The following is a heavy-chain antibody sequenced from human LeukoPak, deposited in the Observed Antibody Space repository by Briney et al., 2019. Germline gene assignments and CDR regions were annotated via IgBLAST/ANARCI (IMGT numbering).Heavy chain of an antibody. J-gene: IGHJ5*02. CDR2: ISSTSRYI. V-gene: IGHV3-21*04. CDR3: AKVGDYGGNSGWFDP. Sequence: GGSLRLSCAASGFTFSTYSMNWVRQAPGKGLEWVSSISSTSRYIYQADSVKGRFTISRDNAKNSLYLQMNSLRAEDTAVYYCAKVGDYGGNSGWFDPWGQGTLVTVSS. D-gene: IGHD4-23*01. CDR1: GFTFSTYS.